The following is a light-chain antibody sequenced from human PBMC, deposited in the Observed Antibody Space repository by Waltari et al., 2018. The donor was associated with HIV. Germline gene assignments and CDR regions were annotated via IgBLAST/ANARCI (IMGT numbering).Light chain of an antibody. CDR3: QQYFSTPIT. V-gene: IGKV4-1*01. CDR1: QIVLFTSTNNKY. CDR2: GAS. Sequence: DIVMTQPPDSLAVPLGERATIHCTPSQIVLFTSTNNKYLAWYQQKPGQPPKLLIYGASTRESGVPDRFSGSGSGTHFTLTVSSLQPEDVAVYYCQQYFSTPITFGQGTRLEIK. J-gene: IGKJ5*01.